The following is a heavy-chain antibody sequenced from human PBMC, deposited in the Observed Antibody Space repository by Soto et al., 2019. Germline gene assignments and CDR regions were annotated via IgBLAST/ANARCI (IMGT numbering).Heavy chain of an antibody. Sequence: RGSLRLSCAASGFTFSSYAMSWVRQAPGKGLGWVSAISGSGGSTYYADSVKGRFTISRDNSKNTLYLQMNSLRAEDTAVYYCAKRVVVAGYYFEYWGKGTLVTVSS. CDR3: AKRVVVAGYYFEY. V-gene: IGHV3-23*01. CDR2: ISGSGGST. J-gene: IGHJ4*02. D-gene: IGHD2-15*01. CDR1: GFTFSSYA.